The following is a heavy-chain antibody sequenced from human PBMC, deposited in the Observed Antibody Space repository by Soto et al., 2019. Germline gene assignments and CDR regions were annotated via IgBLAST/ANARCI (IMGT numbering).Heavy chain of an antibody. D-gene: IGHD3-22*01. CDR1: GYTFTSYY. CDR3: ARGVNDDSSGLERNNWFDP. J-gene: IGHJ5*02. Sequence: QVQLVQSGAEVKKPGASVKVSCKASGYTFTSYYMHWVRQAPGQGLEWMGIINPSGGSTSYAQKFQGRVNMTRDTSTSTVYMELSSLRSEDTAVYYCARGVNDDSSGLERNNWFDPWGQGTLVTVSS. V-gene: IGHV1-46*03. CDR2: INPSGGST.